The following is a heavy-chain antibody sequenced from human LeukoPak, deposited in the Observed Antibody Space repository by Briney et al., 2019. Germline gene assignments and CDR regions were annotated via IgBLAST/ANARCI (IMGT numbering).Heavy chain of an antibody. CDR2: VGGDGRVT. D-gene: IGHD1-1*01. J-gene: IGHJ4*02. Sequence: GGSLRLSCAASGFPFATYVMTWVRPAPGKGLEWVSSVGGDGRVTYYADSVKGRFTISRDNSKNTIFLQMNSLRVEDTAVYYCAKGISADGYNFERGADYWGQGAQVIVSS. CDR1: GFPFATYV. V-gene: IGHV3-23*01. CDR3: AKGISADGYNFERGADY.